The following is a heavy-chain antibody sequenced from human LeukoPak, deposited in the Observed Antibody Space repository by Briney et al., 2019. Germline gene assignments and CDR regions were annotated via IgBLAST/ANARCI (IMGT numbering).Heavy chain of an antibody. CDR2: IYYSGST. CDR3: ARGPPFYGDDYYYYYVDV. Sequence: SETLSLTCTVSGGSISSSSYYWGWIRQPPGKGLEWIGSIYYSGSTNYNPSLKSRVTISVDTSKNQFSLKLSSVTAADTAVYYCARGPPFYGDDYYYYYVDVWGKGTTVTVSS. J-gene: IGHJ6*03. CDR1: GGSISSSSYY. D-gene: IGHD4-17*01. V-gene: IGHV4-39*07.